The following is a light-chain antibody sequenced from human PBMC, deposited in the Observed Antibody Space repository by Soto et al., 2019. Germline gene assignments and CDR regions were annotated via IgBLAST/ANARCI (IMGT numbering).Light chain of an antibody. CDR2: GHT. Sequence: QSVLTQPPSVSGAPGQRVTISCTGSSSNIGAGYPVHWYQQLPGTAPKLLIYGHTNRPSGVPDRFSGSKSGASASLAITGLQAEDEAEYYCQSYDTSLSGSVFGGGTKVTVL. CDR3: QSYDTSLSGSV. V-gene: IGLV1-40*01. CDR1: SSNIGAGYP. J-gene: IGLJ2*01.